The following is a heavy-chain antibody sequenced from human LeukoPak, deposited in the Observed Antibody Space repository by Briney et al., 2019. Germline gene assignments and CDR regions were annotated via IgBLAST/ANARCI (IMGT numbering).Heavy chain of an antibody. D-gene: IGHD3-3*01. V-gene: IGHV4-38-2*01. Sequence: PSETLSLTCAVSGYSISSGYYWGWTRQPPGKGLEWIGSIYHSGSTYYNPSLKSRVTISVDTSKNQFSLKLSSVTAADTAVYYCARQGVAHAFDIWGQGTMVTVSS. CDR2: IYHSGST. CDR1: GYSISSGYY. CDR3: ARQGVAHAFDI. J-gene: IGHJ3*02.